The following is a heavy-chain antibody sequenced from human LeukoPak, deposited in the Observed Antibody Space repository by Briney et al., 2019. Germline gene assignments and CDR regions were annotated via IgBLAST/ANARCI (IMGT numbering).Heavy chain of an antibody. Sequence: GESLKISCKGSGYSFTSYWIGWVRQMPGKGLEWMGIIYPGDSDTRYSPSFQGQVTISADKSISTAYLQWSSLKASDSDMYYCATNTMFRGIHAFDIWGQGTMVTVSS. CDR1: GYSFTSYW. CDR2: IYPGDSDT. J-gene: IGHJ3*02. CDR3: ATNTMFRGIHAFDI. V-gene: IGHV5-51*01. D-gene: IGHD3-10*01.